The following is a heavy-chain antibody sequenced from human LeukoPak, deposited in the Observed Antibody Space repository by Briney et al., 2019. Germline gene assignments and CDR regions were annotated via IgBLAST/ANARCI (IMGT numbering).Heavy chain of an antibody. CDR1: GGSFSGYY. V-gene: IGHV4-34*01. CDR3: RCIGDSLDY. D-gene: IGHD2-21*01. J-gene: IGHJ4*02. CDR2: INHSGST. Sequence: SETLSLTCAVYGGSFSGYYWSWIRQPPGKGLEWIGEINHSGSTNYNPSLKSRVTISVDTSKNKFSLKLSSVTAADTAVDYCRCIGDSLDYWGQGTLVTVSS.